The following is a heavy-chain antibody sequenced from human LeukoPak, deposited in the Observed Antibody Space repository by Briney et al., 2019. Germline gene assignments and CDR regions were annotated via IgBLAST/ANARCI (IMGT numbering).Heavy chain of an antibody. V-gene: IGHV3-48*03. CDR1: GFTFSSYE. CDR3: ARRYCSSTSCLLDY. D-gene: IGHD2-2*01. Sequence: PGGSLRLSCAASGFTFSSYEMNWDRQAPGKGLEWVSYISSTSGSTIYYADSVKGRFTISRDNAKNSLYLQMNSLRAEDTAVYYCARRYCSSTSCLLDYWGQGTLVTVSS. CDR2: ISSTSGSTI. J-gene: IGHJ4*02.